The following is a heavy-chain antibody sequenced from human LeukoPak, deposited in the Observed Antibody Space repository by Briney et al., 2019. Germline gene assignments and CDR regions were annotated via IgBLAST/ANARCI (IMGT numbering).Heavy chain of an antibody. V-gene: IGHV3-48*01. D-gene: IGHD3-9*01. Sequence: GGSLRLSCATSGFTFSSYTMNWVRQSPGKGLEWISYIDSSSNTIYYADSVKGRFTISRDNSKNTLYLQMNSLRAEDTAVYYCARDVLGYYDILTGYSPLDYWGQGTLVTVSS. CDR1: GFTFSSYT. CDR2: IDSSSNTI. CDR3: ARDVLGYYDILTGYSPLDY. J-gene: IGHJ4*02.